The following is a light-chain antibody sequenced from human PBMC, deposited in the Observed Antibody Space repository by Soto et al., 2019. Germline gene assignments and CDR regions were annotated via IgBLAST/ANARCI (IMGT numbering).Light chain of an antibody. V-gene: IGKV1-5*03. J-gene: IGKJ1*01. CDR2: KAS. CDR3: QQYNSYPT. CDR1: QSISSW. Sequence: DIQMTLSPSTLSASVGDRVTITCRSSQSISSWLAWYQQKPGKAPKALIYKASNLESGVPSRFSGSGSGTEFTLTISSLQPDDSATYYCQQYNSYPTFGQGTKVDIK.